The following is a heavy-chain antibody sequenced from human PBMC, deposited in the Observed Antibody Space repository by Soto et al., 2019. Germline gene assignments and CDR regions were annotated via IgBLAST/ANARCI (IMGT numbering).Heavy chain of an antibody. J-gene: IGHJ4*02. Sequence: PGGSLRLSCEASGFTFCGFDMHWVRQPTGNDLEWVSSIGTAGDTYYEVSVKGRFTISRDNAKNSLSLQMNSLRAGDMAVYVCAQSQEIGTHFFDSWGQGTQVTVSS. V-gene: IGHV3-13*01. CDR2: IGTAGDT. CDR1: GFTFCGFD. D-gene: IGHD6-13*01. CDR3: AQSQEIGTHFFDS.